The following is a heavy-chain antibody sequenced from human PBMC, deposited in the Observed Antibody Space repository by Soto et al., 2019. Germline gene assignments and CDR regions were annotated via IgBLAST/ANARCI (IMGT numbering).Heavy chain of an antibody. Sequence: SETLSLTCTVSGGSISSSSYSWGWIRQPPGKGPEWIGTFYYSGSTYYNPSLNSRVTISVDTTKNQFFLKLNSVTAADTAVYYCAADPGYYDSSGYTRWGQGTLVTVSS. J-gene: IGHJ4*02. V-gene: IGHV4-39*01. D-gene: IGHD3-22*01. CDR3: AADPGYYDSSGYTR. CDR2: FYYSGST. CDR1: GGSISSSSYS.